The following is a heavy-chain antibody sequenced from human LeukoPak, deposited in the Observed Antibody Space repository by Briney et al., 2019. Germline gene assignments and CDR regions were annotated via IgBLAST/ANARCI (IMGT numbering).Heavy chain of an antibody. CDR2: INSDGSST. CDR1: GFTFSSYW. V-gene: IGHV3-74*01. CDR3: AKVSGGGLYYDGMDV. J-gene: IGHJ6*02. D-gene: IGHD1-14*01. Sequence: GGSLRLSCAASGFTFSSYWMHWVRQAPGKGLVWVSRINSDGSSTSYADSVKGRFTISRDNAKNTLYLQMNSLRAEDTAVYYCAKVSGGGLYYDGMDVWGQGTTVTVSS.